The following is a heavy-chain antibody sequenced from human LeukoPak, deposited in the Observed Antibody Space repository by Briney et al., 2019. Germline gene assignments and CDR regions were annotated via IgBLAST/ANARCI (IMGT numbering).Heavy chain of an antibody. CDR3: ARVSYSSSWHDGY. D-gene: IGHD6-13*01. CDR2: ISAYNGNT. CDR1: GYTFTSYG. J-gene: IGHJ4*02. Sequence: ASVKVSCKASGYTFTSYGISWVRQAPGQGLEWMGWISAYNGNTNYAQKLQGRVTITADESTSTAYMELSSLRSEDTAVYYCARVSYSSSWHDGYWGQGTLVTVSS. V-gene: IGHV1-18*01.